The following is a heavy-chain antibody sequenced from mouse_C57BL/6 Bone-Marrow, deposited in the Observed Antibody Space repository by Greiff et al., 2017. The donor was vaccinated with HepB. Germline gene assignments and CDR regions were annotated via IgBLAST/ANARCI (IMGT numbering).Heavy chain of an antibody. CDR1: GFTFSSYA. J-gene: IGHJ4*01. CDR3: TRDITTVVAYYAMDY. D-gene: IGHD1-1*01. Sequence: EVHLVESGEGLVKPGGSLKLSCAASGFTFSSYAMSWVRQTPEKRLEWVAYISSGGDYIYYADTVKGRFTISRDNARNTLYLQMSSLKSEDTAMYYCTRDITTVVAYYAMDYWGQGTSVTVSS. V-gene: IGHV5-9-1*02. CDR2: ISSGGDYI.